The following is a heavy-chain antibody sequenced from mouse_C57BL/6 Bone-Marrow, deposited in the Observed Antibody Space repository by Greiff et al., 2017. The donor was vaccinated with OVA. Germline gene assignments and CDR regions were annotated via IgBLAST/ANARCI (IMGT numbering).Heavy chain of an antibody. CDR3: DRNYGSCGMAY. CDR2: IYPGGGYT. CDR1: GYTFTNYW. V-gene: IGHV1-63*01. D-gene: IGHD1-1*01. Sequence: QVQLQQSGAELVRPGTSVKLSCKASGYTFTNYWIGWAKQRPGHGLEWIGDIYPGGGYTNYNEKFKGKATLTADKSSSTAYMQFSSLTSEDSAIYDCDRNYGSCGMAYWGQGTLVTVSA. J-gene: IGHJ3*01.